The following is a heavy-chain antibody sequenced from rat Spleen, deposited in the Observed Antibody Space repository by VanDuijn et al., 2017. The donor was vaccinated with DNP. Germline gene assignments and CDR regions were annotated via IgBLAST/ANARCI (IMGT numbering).Heavy chain of an antibody. CDR3: VREAAAISD. J-gene: IGHJ2*01. Sequence: QVQLKESGPGLVQPSQTLSLTCTVSGFSLTSYGVSWVRQPPGKGLEWIAAMSTSGDTSYNSVLKSRLSISRDTSKDQVFLKMNSLQTEDTSIYFCVREAAAISDWGQGVMVTVSS. CDR1: GFSLTSYG. D-gene: IGHD1-2*01. V-gene: IGHV2S12*01. CDR2: MSTSGDT.